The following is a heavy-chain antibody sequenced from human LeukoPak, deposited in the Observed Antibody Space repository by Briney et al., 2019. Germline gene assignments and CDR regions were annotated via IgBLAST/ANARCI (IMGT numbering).Heavy chain of an antibody. V-gene: IGHV3-21*01. CDR2: ISSSSSYI. CDR1: GFTFCSYS. J-gene: IGHJ4*02. CDR3: ARGDILTDLDY. D-gene: IGHD3-9*01. Sequence: PGGSLRLSCAASGFTFCSYSMNWVRQAPGKGLEWVSSISSSSSYIYYADSVKGRFTISRDNAKNSLCLQMNSLRAEDTAVYYCARGDILTDLDYWGQGTLVTVSS.